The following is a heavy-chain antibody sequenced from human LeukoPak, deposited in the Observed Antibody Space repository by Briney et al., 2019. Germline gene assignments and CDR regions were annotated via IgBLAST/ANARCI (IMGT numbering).Heavy chain of an antibody. J-gene: IGHJ4*02. CDR2: ISGGGGST. Sequence: PGGSLRLSCAASGFTFSSYGMSWVRQAPGKGLEWVSAISGGGGSTYYADSVKGRFTISRDNSKNTLYLQMNSLRAEDTAVYYCAKAGGGAYCGGDCYSSIGYWGQGTLVTVSS. D-gene: IGHD2-21*02. V-gene: IGHV3-23*01. CDR1: GFTFSSYG. CDR3: AKAGGGAYCGGDCYSSIGY.